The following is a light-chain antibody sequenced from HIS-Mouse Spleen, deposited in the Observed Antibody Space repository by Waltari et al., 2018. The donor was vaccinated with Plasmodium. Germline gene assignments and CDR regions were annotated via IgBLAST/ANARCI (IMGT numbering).Light chain of an antibody. CDR3: QTWGTGIHWV. J-gene: IGLJ3*02. V-gene: IGLV4-69*01. CDR2: LNSDGSH. Sequence: QLVLTQSPSASASLGASVKLTCTLSSGHSSYAIAWHQQQPEKGPRDLMKLNSDGSHSKGDGIPDRFSGSSSGAERYLTISSLQSEDEADYYCQTWGTGIHWVFGGGTKLTVL. CDR1: SGHSSYA.